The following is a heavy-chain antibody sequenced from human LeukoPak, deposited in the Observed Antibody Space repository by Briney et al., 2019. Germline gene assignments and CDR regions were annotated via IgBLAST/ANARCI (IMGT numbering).Heavy chain of an antibody. CDR3: ARAGAYSSSWSTENWFDP. D-gene: IGHD6-13*01. V-gene: IGHV1-69*05. CDR1: GYTFTSYD. CDR2: IIPIFGTA. J-gene: IGHJ5*02. Sequence: SVKVSCKASGYTFTSYDINWVRQAPGQGLEWMGRIIPIFGTANYAQKFQGRVTITTDESTSTAYMELSSLRSEDTAVYYCARAGAYSSSWSTENWFDPWGQGTLVTVSS.